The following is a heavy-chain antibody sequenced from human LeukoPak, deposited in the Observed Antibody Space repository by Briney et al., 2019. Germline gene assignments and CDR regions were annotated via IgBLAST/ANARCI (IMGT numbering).Heavy chain of an antibody. J-gene: IGHJ4*02. CDR2: ISSSSSYI. D-gene: IGHD4-17*01. V-gene: IGHV3-21*01. CDR3: AREGPDYVCPDY. Sequence: GGSLRLSCAASGFTFSSYSMNWVRQAPGKGLEWVSSISSSSSYIYYADSVKGRFTISRDNAKNSLYLQMNNLRAEDTAVYYCAREGPDYVCPDYWGQGTLVTVSS. CDR1: GFTFSSYS.